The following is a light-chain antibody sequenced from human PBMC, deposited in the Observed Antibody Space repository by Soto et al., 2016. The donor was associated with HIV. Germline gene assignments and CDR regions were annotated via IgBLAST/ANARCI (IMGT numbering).Light chain of an antibody. CDR2: DDT. J-gene: IGLJ2*01. V-gene: IGLV3-21*03. CDR1: NIGSNS. Sequence: SYVLTQPPPVSVAPGKTATITCGGNNIGSNSVHWYQQKPGQAPVLVVYDDTGRPAGIPERFSGSNSGNTATLTISRVEAGDEADYYCQVWDTGRDVPVFGGGTRATVL. CDR3: QVWDTGRDVPV.